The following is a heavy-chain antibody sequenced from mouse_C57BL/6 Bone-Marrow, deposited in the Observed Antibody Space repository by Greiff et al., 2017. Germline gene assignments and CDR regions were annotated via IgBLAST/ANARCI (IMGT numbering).Heavy chain of an antibody. J-gene: IGHJ3*01. Sequence: VQLKESGAELVRPGASVKLSCTASGFNIKDDYMHWVKQRPEQGLEWIGWIDPENGDTEYTSKFQGKATITVDTSSNTAYLQLSSLTSEDTAVYYCTRIAYWGQGTLVTVSA. CDR2: IDPENGDT. CDR3: TRIAY. CDR1: GFNIKDDY. V-gene: IGHV14-4*01.